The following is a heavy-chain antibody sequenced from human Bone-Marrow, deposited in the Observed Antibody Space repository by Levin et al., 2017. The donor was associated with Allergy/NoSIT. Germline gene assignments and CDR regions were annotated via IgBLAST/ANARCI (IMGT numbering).Heavy chain of an antibody. CDR2: IYWDDEK. CDR3: SHTQSADSDGSKAAYFFYGMDV. D-gene: IGHD2-15*01. CDR1: GFSLNDVGVA. J-gene: IGHJ6*02. V-gene: IGHV2-5*02. Sequence: ESGPTLVKPTQTLTLTCTVSGFSLNDVGVALAWIRQPPGKALEWLGIIYWDDEKRYTSSLRGGLSIRKDTSANQVILTVDNVAHLDAGTYYCSHTQSADSDGSKAAYFFYGMDVWGQGTTVTVSS.